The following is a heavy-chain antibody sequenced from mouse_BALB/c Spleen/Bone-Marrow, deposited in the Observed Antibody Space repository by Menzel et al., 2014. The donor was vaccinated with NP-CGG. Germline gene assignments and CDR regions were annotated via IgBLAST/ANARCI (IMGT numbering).Heavy chain of an antibody. V-gene: IGHV5-17*02. CDR2: ISSDSGAI. CDR3: TRGGNWEDFDY. Sequence: EVMLVESGGGLVQPGGSRKLSCAASGFTFSSFGMHWVRQAPEKGLEWIAYISSDSGAIFYADTVKGRFTISRDNPKNTLFLQMTSLRSESTAIYFCTRGGNWEDFDYWGQGTPLTVSS. D-gene: IGHD4-1*01. J-gene: IGHJ2*01. CDR1: GFTFSSFG.